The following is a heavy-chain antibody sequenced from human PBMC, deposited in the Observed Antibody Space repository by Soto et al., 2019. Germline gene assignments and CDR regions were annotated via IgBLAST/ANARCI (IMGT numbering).Heavy chain of an antibody. CDR3: ARTLLGSGWYGGYFQH. V-gene: IGHV3-66*01. J-gene: IGHJ1*01. CDR1: GFTVSSNY. Sequence: EVQLVESGGGLVQPGGSLRLSCAASGFTVSSNYMSWVRQAPGKGLEWVSVIYSGGSTYYADSVKGRFTISRDNSKNTLYLQMNSLRAEDTAVYYCARTLLGSGWYGGYFQHWGQGTLVTVSS. CDR2: IYSGGST. D-gene: IGHD6-19*01.